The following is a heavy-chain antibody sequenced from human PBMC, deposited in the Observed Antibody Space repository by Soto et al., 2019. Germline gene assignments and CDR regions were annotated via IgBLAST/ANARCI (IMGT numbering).Heavy chain of an antibody. V-gene: IGHV4-59*01. CDR2: IYYSGST. CDR3: ARVYGSGSPGSYYYYMDV. D-gene: IGHD3-10*01. Sequence: SETLSLTCTVSGCSISSYYWSWIRQPPGKGLEWIGYIYYSGSTNYKPSLKSRVTISVDTYKNQFSLKLSSVTAADTDVYYRARVYGSGSPGSYYYYMDVWGKGTTVTVSS. J-gene: IGHJ6*03. CDR1: GCSISSYY.